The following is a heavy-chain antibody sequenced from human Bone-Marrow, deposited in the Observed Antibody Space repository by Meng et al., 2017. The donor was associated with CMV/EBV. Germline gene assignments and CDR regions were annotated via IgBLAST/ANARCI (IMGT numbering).Heavy chain of an antibody. Sequence: ASVKVSCKASGYTFTSYGISWVRQAPGQGLEWMGWISAYNGNTNYAQKLRGRVTMTTDTSTNTAYMELRSLRSDDTAVYYCARETRGITLIVLVTLGNYGMAVWGQGTTVTVSS. CDR2: ISAYNGNT. V-gene: IGHV1-18*01. CDR1: GYTFTSYG. J-gene: IGHJ6*02. D-gene: IGHD3-22*01. CDR3: ARETRGITLIVLVTLGNYGMAV.